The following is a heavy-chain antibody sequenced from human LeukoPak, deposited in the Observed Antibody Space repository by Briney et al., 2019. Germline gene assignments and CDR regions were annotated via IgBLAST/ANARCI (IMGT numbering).Heavy chain of an antibody. CDR1: GFTFSSYG. J-gene: IGHJ4*02. V-gene: IGHV3-30*18. CDR2: ISYDGSNK. D-gene: IGHD3-10*01. CDR3: AKESPITMVRGVMPVIDY. Sequence: GRSLRLSCAASGFTFSSYGMHWVRQAPGKGLEWAAVISYDGSNKYYADSVKGRFTISRDNSKNTLYLQMNSLRAEDTAVYYCAKESPITMVRGVMPVIDYWGQGTLVTVSS.